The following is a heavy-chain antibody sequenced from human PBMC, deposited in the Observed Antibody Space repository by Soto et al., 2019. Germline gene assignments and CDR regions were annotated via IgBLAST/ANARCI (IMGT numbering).Heavy chain of an antibody. CDR3: MRGNTGYGNFDY. CDR2: IYRDGTT. J-gene: IGHJ4*02. D-gene: IGHD5-12*01. CDR1: GFSLNNYW. V-gene: IGHV3-74*01. Sequence: EVQLEESGGGLFQPGGSLGLTCAVSGFSLNNYWMHWVRQRPGKGLVWVARIYRDGTTSYADSVKGRFTISRDNAKNTVSLQMNSLKDEDTAVYYCMRGNTGYGNFDYWGQGTLVTVSS.